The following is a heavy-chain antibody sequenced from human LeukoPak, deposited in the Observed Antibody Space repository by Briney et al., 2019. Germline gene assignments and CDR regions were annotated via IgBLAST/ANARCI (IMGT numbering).Heavy chain of an antibody. CDR2: ISCAGGY. V-gene: IGHV4-39*01. J-gene: IGHJ4*02. Sequence: SETLSLTRTVSLASISNSNYCWGCIPPPPGKGLECIWTISCAGGYYHNPSLQTRLTTSVDTSSNQFSLKLSSVTAADTAVYYCARRNYPYYFDYWGQGTLVTVSS. D-gene: IGHD2/OR15-2a*01. CDR1: LASISNSNYC. CDR3: ARRNYPYYFDY.